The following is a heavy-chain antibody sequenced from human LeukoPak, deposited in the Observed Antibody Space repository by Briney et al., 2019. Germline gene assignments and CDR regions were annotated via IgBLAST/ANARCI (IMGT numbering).Heavy chain of an antibody. CDR2: ISHDGTNK. CDR3: ARDRGRDYDGLTGYFDY. V-gene: IGHV3-30*03. CDR1: GFSFITSG. Sequence: GRSLRLSCAASGFSFITSGMHWVRQAPGKGLEWVAVISHDGTNKYYADSVKGRITISRDNSKSTLYLQMNSLRAEDKAVYYCARDRGRDYDGLTGYFDYWGQGTLVTISS. D-gene: IGHD3-9*01. J-gene: IGHJ4*02.